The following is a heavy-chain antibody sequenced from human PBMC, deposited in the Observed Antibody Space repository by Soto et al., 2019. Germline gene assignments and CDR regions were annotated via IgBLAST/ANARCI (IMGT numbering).Heavy chain of an antibody. CDR3: ASCRLGGYYYYYMDV. D-gene: IGHD1-26*01. CDR2: INPSGGST. V-gene: IGHV1-46*03. Sequence: QVQLVQSGAEVKKPGASVKVSCKASGYTFTSYYMHWVRQAPGQGLEWMGIINPSGGSTSYAQKFQGRVTMTRDTSTSTVYMELSSLSSEDTAVYYCASCRLGGYYYYYMDVWGKGTTVTVSS. J-gene: IGHJ6*03. CDR1: GYTFTSYY.